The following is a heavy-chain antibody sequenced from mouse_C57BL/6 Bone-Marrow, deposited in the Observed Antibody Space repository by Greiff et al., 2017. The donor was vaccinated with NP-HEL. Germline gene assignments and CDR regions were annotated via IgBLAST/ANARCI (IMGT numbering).Heavy chain of an antibody. CDR3: AREDHYYGSSPFAY. CDR2: IWTGGGT. V-gene: IGHV2-9-1*01. J-gene: IGHJ3*01. D-gene: IGHD1-1*01. CDR1: GFSLTSYA. Sequence: VQGVESGPGLVAPSQSLSITCTVSGFSLTSYAISWVRQPPGKGLEWLGVIWTGGGTNYNSALKSRLSISKGNSKSQVFLKMNSLQTDDTARYYCAREDHYYGSSPFAYWGQGTLVTVSA.